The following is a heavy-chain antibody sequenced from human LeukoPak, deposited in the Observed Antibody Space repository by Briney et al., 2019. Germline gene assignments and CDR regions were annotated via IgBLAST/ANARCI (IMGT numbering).Heavy chain of an antibody. CDR2: ISDSGTTQ. J-gene: IGHJ4*02. V-gene: IGHV3-11*01. Sequence: PGGSLRLSCEASGFAFREYYMGWIRQAPGRGLEWIFYISDSGTTQYYADSVKGRFTISRDNTKNSLYLQMNSLRAEDTAVYYCAASAVVASHYWGQGALVTVSS. D-gene: IGHD2-15*01. CDR1: GFAFREYY. CDR3: AASAVVASHY.